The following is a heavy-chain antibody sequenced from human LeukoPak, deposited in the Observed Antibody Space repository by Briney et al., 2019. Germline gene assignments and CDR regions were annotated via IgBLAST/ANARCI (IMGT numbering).Heavy chain of an antibody. CDR1: GFTFSSYA. Sequence: GGSLRLSCAASGFTFSSYAMHWVRQAPGKGLEWVAVISYDGSNKYYADSVKGRFTISRDNSKNTLYLQMNSLRAEDTAVYYCARLAEQLENFDYWGQGTLVTVSS. V-gene: IGHV3-30-3*01. J-gene: IGHJ4*02. CDR3: ARLAEQLENFDY. D-gene: IGHD1/OR15-1a*01. CDR2: ISYDGSNK.